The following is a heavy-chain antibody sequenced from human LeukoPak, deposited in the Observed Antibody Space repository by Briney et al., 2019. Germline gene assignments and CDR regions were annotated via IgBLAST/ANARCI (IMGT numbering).Heavy chain of an antibody. CDR3: AELGITMIGGV. CDR1: GFPFSNYA. D-gene: IGHD3-10*02. V-gene: IGHV3-23*01. CDR2: ISRSGGDT. J-gene: IGHJ6*04. Sequence: GGPLRLSSAASGFPFSNYAMSWVRRAPGKGLGWVSAISRSGGDTFYTDSVKGGFTISRDNSKNTLYLKLNSLGAEDTAVYYCAELGITMIGGVWGKGTTVTISS.